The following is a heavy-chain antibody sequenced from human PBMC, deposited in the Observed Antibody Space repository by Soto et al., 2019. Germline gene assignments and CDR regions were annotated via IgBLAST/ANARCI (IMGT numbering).Heavy chain of an antibody. Sequence: SETLSLTCTVSGGSISSYYWSWIRQPPGKGLEWIGYIYYSGSTNYNPSLKSRVTISVDTSKNQFSLKLSSVTAADSAVYYCARASLDNGYWLAWFDLWGQGTLVTVSS. D-gene: IGHD5-12*01. J-gene: IGHJ5*02. V-gene: IGHV4-59*01. CDR2: IYYSGST. CDR3: ARASLDNGYWLAWFDL. CDR1: GGSISSYY.